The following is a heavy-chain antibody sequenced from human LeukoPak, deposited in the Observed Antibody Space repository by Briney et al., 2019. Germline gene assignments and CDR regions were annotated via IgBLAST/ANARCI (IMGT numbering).Heavy chain of an antibody. D-gene: IGHD3-10*01. J-gene: IGHJ6*04. Sequence: PSETLSLTCAVYGGSFSGYYWSWIRQPPGKGLEWIGEINHSGSTNYNPSLKSRVTISVDTSKNQFSLKLSSVTAADTAVYYCASNAKYYYGSGSRYYYYGTDVWGKGTTVTVSS. CDR2: INHSGST. V-gene: IGHV4-34*01. CDR3: ASNAKYYYGSGSRYYYYGTDV. CDR1: GGSFSGYY.